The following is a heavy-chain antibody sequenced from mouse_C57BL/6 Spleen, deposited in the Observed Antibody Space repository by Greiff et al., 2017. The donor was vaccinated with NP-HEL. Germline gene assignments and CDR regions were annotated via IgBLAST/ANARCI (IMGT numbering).Heavy chain of an antibody. V-gene: IGHV14-2*01. J-gene: IGHJ1*03. CDR2: IDPEDGET. CDR1: GFNIKDYY. Sequence: EVQGVESGAELVKPGASVKLSCTASGFNIKDYYMHWVKQRTEQGLEWIGRIDPEDGETKYAPKFQGKATITADTSSNTAYLQLSSLTSEDTAVYYCARWGGSDDYDVSYWYFDVWGTGTTVTVSS. D-gene: IGHD2-4*01. CDR3: ARWGGSDDYDVSYWYFDV.